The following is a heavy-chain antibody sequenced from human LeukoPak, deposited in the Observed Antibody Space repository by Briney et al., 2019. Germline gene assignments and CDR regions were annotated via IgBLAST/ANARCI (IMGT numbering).Heavy chain of an antibody. D-gene: IGHD6-19*01. CDR3: ARGSQLQWLVAYYYMDV. CDR1: GYTFTSYG. V-gene: IGHV1-18*01. J-gene: IGHJ6*03. CDR2: ISAYNGNT. Sequence: GASVKVSCKASGYTFTSYGISWVRQAPGQGLEWMGWISAYNGNTNYAQKFQGRVTMTRDTSISTAYMELSRLRSDDTAVYYCARGSQLQWLVAYYYMDVWGKGTTVTVSS.